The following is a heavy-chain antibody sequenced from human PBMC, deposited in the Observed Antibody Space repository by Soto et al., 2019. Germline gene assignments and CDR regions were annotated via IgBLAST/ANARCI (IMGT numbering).Heavy chain of an antibody. CDR2: IIPYNGNT. Sequence: GASVKVSCKASGYIFTYRYLYWVRQAPGQALEWMGWIIPYNGNTNYAQKFQDRFSMTRESSLSTVYMELRSLRSDDTGMYYCARSALDDHGYIYVESWGKGTLVTVPS. J-gene: IGHJ5*01. V-gene: IGHV1-45*02. CDR3: ARSALDDHGYIYVES. CDR1: GYIFTYRY. D-gene: IGHD5-18*01.